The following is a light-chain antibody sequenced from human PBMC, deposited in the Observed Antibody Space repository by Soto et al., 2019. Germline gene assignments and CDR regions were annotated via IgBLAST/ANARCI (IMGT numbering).Light chain of an antibody. CDR1: QDISKY. Sequence: DIQMTQSPSSLSASVGDRITITCQASQDISKYLIWYQQTPGKAPKFLIYEASNLERGVPSRFSGSGSGTDFTFTINSLQPEDIATYYCQQYHSLPFTFGPGTKVDIK. CDR2: EAS. J-gene: IGKJ3*01. V-gene: IGKV1-33*01. CDR3: QQYHSLPFT.